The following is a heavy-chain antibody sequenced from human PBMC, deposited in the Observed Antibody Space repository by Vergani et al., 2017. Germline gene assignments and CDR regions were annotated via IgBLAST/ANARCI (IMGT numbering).Heavy chain of an antibody. J-gene: IGHJ4*02. V-gene: IGHV3-21*01. CDR3: ARARSPRYSYGYTFDY. D-gene: IGHD5-18*01. CDR2: ISSSSSYI. CDR1: GFTFSSYS. Sequence: EVQLVESGGGLVKPGGSLRLSCAASGFTFSSYSMNWVRQAPGKGLEWVSSISSSSSYIYYADSVKGRFTISRDNAKNSLYLQMNSLRAEDTAVYYCARARSPRYSYGYTFDYWGQGTLVTVSS.